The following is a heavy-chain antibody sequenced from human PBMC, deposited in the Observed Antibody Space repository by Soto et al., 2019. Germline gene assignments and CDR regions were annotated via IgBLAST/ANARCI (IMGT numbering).Heavy chain of an antibody. Sequence: PSQTLSLTCAISGDSVSSNSAAWTCIRQSPSRALELLGRTYYRSKWYNDYAVSGKSRITINPDTSKNQFSLQRNSATPEYTAVDYCARDAPYGYVWGSYRSYTSGMDVWVQGTTVTVS. D-gene: IGHD3-16*02. CDR1: GDSVSSNSAA. J-gene: IGHJ6*02. CDR2: TYYRSKWYN. V-gene: IGHV6-1*01. CDR3: ARDAPYGYVWGSYRSYTSGMDV.